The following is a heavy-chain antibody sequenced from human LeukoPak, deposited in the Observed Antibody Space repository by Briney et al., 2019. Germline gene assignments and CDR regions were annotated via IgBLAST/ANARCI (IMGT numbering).Heavy chain of an antibody. D-gene: IGHD6-19*01. CDR1: GFTFSSYW. V-gene: IGHV3-74*01. CDR3: ARVIAVAGNYYFDY. CDR2: INSDGSST. Sequence: GGSLGLSCAASGFTFSSYWMHWVRQAPGKGLVWVSRINSDGSSTSYADSVKGRFTISRDNAKNTLYLQMNSLRAEDTAVYYCARVIAVAGNYYFDYWGQGTLVTVSS. J-gene: IGHJ4*02.